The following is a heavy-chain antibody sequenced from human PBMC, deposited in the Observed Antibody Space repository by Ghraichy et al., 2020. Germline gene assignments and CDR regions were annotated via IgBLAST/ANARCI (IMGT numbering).Heavy chain of an antibody. CDR2: IYYSGST. J-gene: IGHJ5*02. CDR1: GGSISSYY. D-gene: IGHD3-16*01. V-gene: IGHV4-59*08. CDR3: ARHITGDDELFDP. Sequence: SETLSLTCTVSGGSISSYYWSWIRQPPGKGLEWIGYIYYSGSTNYNPSLKSRVTISVDTSKNQFSLKLSSVTAADTAVYYCARHITGDDELFDPWGQGTLVTVSS.